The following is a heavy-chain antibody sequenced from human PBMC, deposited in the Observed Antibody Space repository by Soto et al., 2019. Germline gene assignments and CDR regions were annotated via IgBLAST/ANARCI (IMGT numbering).Heavy chain of an antibody. J-gene: IGHJ6*02. V-gene: IGHV1-24*01. D-gene: IGHD1-1*01. CDR2: FDPEDGET. CDR1: GYTLTELS. CDR3: ATGGNWNVGNYYYGMDV. Sequence: ASVKVSCKVSGYTLTELSMHWVRQAPGKGLEWMGGFDPEDGETIYAQKFQGRVTMTEDTSTDTAYMELSSLRSEDTAVYYCATGGNWNVGNYYYGMDVWGQGTTVTVSS.